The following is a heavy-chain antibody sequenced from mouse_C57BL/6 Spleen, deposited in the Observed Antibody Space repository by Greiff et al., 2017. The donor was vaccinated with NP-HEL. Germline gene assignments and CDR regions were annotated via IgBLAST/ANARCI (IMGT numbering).Heavy chain of an antibody. CDR1: GYTFTSYW. CDR3: ARRVKEGYFDV. V-gene: IGHV1-64*01. CDR2: IHPNSGST. Sequence: QVQLQQPGAEPVKPGASVKLSCKASGYTFTSYWMHWVKQRPGQGLEWIGMIHPNSGSTNYNEKFKSKATLTVDKSSSTAYMQLSSLTSEDSAVYYCARRVKEGYFDVWGTGTTVTVSS. D-gene: IGHD1-3*01. J-gene: IGHJ1*03.